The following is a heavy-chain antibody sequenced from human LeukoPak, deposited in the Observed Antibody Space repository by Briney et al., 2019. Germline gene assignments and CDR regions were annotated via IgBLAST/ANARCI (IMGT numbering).Heavy chain of an antibody. J-gene: IGHJ4*02. CDR1: GFTFSTYA. CDR2: ISYDGSDK. Sequence: GGSLRPSCAASGFTFSTYAMHWVRQAPGKGLEWVAVISYDGSDKYYADSVKGRFTISRDNSKNTLYLQMNSLRAEDTAVYYCARVHKEFLGPLFDYWGQGTLVTVSS. D-gene: IGHD3-10*01. V-gene: IGHV3-30*01. CDR3: ARVHKEFLGPLFDY.